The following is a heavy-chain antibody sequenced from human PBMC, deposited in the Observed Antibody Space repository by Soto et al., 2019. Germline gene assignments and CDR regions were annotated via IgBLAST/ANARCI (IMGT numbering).Heavy chain of an antibody. D-gene: IGHD2-2*02. Sequence: SETLSLTCAVSGGSISSGGYSWSWIRQPPGKGLEWIGYIYHSGSTYYNPSLKSRVTISVDRSKNQFSLKLSSVTAADTAVYYCARGKFLRPLYGGVSYFDYWGQGTLVTVSS. CDR1: GGSISSGGYS. J-gene: IGHJ4*02. V-gene: IGHV4-30-2*01. CDR3: ARGKFLRPLYGGVSYFDY. CDR2: IYHSGST.